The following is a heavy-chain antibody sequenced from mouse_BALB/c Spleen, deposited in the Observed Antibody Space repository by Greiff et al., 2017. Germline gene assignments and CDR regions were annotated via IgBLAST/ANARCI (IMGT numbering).Heavy chain of an antibody. J-gene: IGHJ2*01. Sequence: EVQLVESGGGLVQPGGSMKLSCVASGFTFSNYWMNWVRQSPEKGLEWVAEIRLKSNNYATHYAESVKGRFTISRDDSKSSVYLQMNNLRAEDTGIYYCTSARRLQSYFDYWGQGTTLTVSS. V-gene: IGHV6-6*02. D-gene: IGHD1-2*01. CDR2: IRLKSNNYAT. CDR1: GFTFSNYW. CDR3: TSARRLQSYFDY.